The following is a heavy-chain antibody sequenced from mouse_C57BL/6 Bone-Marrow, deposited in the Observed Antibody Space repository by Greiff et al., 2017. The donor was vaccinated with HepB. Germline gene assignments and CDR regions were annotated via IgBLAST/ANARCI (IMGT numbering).Heavy chain of an antibody. J-gene: IGHJ2*01. Sequence: EVQVVESGPVLVKPGASVKMSCKASGYTFTAYSMNWVKQSHGKSLEWIGVINPYNGGTSYNQKFKGKATLTVDKSSSTAYMELNSLTSADSAVYYCAREEDYGSSLDYWGQGTTLTVTA. D-gene: IGHD1-1*01. CDR3: AREEDYGSSLDY. CDR2: INPYNGGT. CDR1: GYTFTAYS. V-gene: IGHV1-19*01.